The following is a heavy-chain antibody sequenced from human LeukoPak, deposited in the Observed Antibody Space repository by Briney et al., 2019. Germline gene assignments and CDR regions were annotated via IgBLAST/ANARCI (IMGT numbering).Heavy chain of an antibody. CDR3: ARYSSGWYVYYFDY. CDR1: GYTFTSYD. D-gene: IGHD6-19*01. J-gene: IGHJ4*02. V-gene: IGHV1-8*01. CDR2: MNPNSGNT. Sequence: ASVKVSCKASGYTFTSYDINWVQQATGQGLEWMGWMNPNSGNTGYAQKFQGRVTMTRNTSISTAYMELSSLRSEDTAVYYCARYSSGWYVYYFDYWGQGTLVTVSS.